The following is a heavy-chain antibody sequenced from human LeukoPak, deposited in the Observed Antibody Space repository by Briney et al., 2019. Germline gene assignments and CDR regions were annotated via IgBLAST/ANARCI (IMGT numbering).Heavy chain of an antibody. J-gene: IGHJ4*02. D-gene: IGHD3-22*01. CDR2: ISSSGSTI. CDR3: ARDQLGYYYDSSGCDY. CDR1: GFTFSSYE. Sequence: GGSLRLSCAASGFTFSSYEMNWVRQAPGKGLEWVSYISSSGSTIYYADSVKGRFTISRDNAKNSLYLQMNSLRAEDTAVYYCARDQLGYYYDSSGCDYWGQGTLVTVPS. V-gene: IGHV3-48*03.